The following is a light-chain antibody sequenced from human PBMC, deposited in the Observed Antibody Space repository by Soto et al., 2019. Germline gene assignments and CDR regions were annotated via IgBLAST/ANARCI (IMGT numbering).Light chain of an antibody. V-gene: IGLV2-14*01. CDR3: SSYTSSSTVV. Sequence: SALTQPASVSGSPGQSITISCTGTSSDVGGYNYVSWYQQHPGKAPKLMIYDVSNRPSGVSNRFSGSKSGNTASLTISGLQAEDEADYYYSSYTSSSTVVFGGGTKLTVL. CDR2: DVS. CDR1: SSDVGGYNY. J-gene: IGLJ2*01.